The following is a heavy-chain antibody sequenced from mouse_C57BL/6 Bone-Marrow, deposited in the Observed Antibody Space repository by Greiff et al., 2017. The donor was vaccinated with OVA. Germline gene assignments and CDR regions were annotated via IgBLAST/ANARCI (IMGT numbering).Heavy chain of an antibody. CDR1: GYTFTSYD. J-gene: IGHJ2*01. CDR2: IYPRDGST. Sequence: VQLVESGPELVKPGASVKLSCKASGYTFTSYDINLVKQRPGQGLEWIGWIYPRDGSTKYNEKFKGKATLTVDTSSSTAYMELHSLTSEDSAVYFCARTVTTVVADWGQGTTLTVSS. V-gene: IGHV1-85*01. D-gene: IGHD1-1*01. CDR3: ARTVTTVVAD.